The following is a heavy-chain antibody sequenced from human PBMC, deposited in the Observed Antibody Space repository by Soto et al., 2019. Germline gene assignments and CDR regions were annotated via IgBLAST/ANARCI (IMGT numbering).Heavy chain of an antibody. J-gene: IGHJ4*02. D-gene: IGHD5-12*01. CDR3: ARHGYSGYDSYHFDY. V-gene: IGHV4-59*08. Sequence: SETLSLTCTVSGGSISSYYWSWIRQPPGKGLEWIGYIYYSGSTNYNPSLKSRVTISVDTSKNQFSLKLSSVTAADTAVYYCARHGYSGYDSYHFDYWGQGTLVTVSS. CDR1: GGSISSYY. CDR2: IYYSGST.